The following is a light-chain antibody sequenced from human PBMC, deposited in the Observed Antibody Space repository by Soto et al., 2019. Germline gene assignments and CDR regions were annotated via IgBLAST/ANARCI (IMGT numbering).Light chain of an antibody. J-gene: IGKJ1*01. CDR1: QIVSSSY. CDR2: GAS. V-gene: IGKV3-20*01. CDR3: QPYGSAPWT. Sequence: EIVLTQSPGTLSLSPGERATLSCRASQIVSSSYLAWYQQKPGQAPRLLIYGASSRATGIPHRFSGSGSGTDLALTISRLEPEDFAVYYCQPYGSAPWTFGQGTKVEIK.